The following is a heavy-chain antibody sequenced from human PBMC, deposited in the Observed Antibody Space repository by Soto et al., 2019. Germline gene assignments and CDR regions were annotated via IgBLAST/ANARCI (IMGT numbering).Heavy chain of an antibody. J-gene: IGHJ4*01. Sequence: GGSLRLSCAASGFTFNIYGMHWVRQAPGKGLEWVAVISYDGSNKFYADSVKDRFTISRDSSNNTLYLHMKSLRAEDTAIYYCTTDSYSTMIVVRFDYWGHGTLVTVSS. CDR1: GFTFNIYG. CDR3: TTDSYSTMIVVRFDY. CDR2: ISYDGSNK. V-gene: IGHV3-30*03. D-gene: IGHD3-22*01.